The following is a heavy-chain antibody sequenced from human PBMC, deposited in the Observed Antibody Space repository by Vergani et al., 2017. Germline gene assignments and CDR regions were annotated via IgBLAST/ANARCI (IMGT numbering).Heavy chain of an antibody. CDR3: ARDPHIAVAGIAKYGMDV. CDR2: ISAYNGNT. J-gene: IGHJ6*02. D-gene: IGHD6-19*01. Sequence: QVQLVQSGAEVKKPGASVKVSCKASGYTFTSYGISWVRQAPGQGLEWMGWISAYNGNTNYAQKLQGRVTMTTATSTRTAYMELRSLRSDDTAVYYCARDPHIAVAGIAKYGMDVWGQGTTVTVSS. CDR1: GYTFTSYG. V-gene: IGHV1-18*01.